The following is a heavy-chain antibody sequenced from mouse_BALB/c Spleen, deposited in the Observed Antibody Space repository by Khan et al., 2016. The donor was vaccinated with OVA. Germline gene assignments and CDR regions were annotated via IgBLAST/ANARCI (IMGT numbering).Heavy chain of an antibody. CDR1: GYSITSDYA. J-gene: IGHJ4*01. CDR3: ARDGYRYNYAMDY. CDR2: ISYSGST. D-gene: IGHD2-3*01. V-gene: IGHV3-2*02. Sequence: VQLKESGPGLVKPSQSLSLTCTVTGYSITSDYAWNWIRQFPGNKLEWMGYISYSGSTNYNPALKSRISITRDTSKNQFFLQLNSVTTEDTATYCCARDGYRYNYAMDYWGQGTSVTVSS.